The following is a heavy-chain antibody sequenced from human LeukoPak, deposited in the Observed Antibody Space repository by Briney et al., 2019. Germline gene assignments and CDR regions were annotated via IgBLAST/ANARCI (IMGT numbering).Heavy chain of an antibody. D-gene: IGHD4-17*01. CDR2: ITGNGDIT. J-gene: IGHJ1*01. CDR3: VKQHGDWRPSGYFLR. CDR1: GFTFSSYT. Sequence: GGSLRLSCSASGFTFSSYTMYWVRQAPGKGLEYVSTITGNGDITNYADSVKGRFTISRDNSKNTLNLLMSSLRPEDTAVYYCVKQHGDWRPSGYFLRWGQGTLVTVSS. V-gene: IGHV3-64D*06.